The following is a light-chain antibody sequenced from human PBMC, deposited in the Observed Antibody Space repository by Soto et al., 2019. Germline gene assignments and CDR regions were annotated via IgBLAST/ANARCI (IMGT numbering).Light chain of an antibody. CDR1: QSISSNY. Sequence: EIVLTQSPGTLSMSPGERATLSCRASQSISSNYLAWYQQKPGQAPRLLMYGASSRATGIPDRFSGSGSGTDFTLTISRLQAEDFAGYYCQQYGSSPRTFGQGTKVEFK. CDR2: GAS. J-gene: IGKJ1*01. V-gene: IGKV3-20*01. CDR3: QQYGSSPRT.